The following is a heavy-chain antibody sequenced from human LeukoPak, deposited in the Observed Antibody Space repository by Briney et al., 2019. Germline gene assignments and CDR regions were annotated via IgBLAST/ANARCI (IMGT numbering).Heavy chain of an antibody. CDR3: ARDRRLRWGYCYYYYMDV. CDR1: GGSFSGYY. D-gene: IGHD4-23*01. V-gene: IGHV4-34*01. J-gene: IGHJ6*03. CDR2: INHSGST. Sequence: SETLSLTCAVYGGSFSGYYWSWIRQPPGKGLEWIGEINHSGSTNYNPSLKSRVTISVDTSKNQFSLKLSSVTAADTAVYYCARDRRLRWGYCYYYYMDVWGKGTTVTVSS.